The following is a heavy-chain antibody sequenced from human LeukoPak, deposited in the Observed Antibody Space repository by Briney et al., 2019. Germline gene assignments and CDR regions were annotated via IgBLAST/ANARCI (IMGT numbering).Heavy chain of an antibody. Sequence: GGSLRLSXAASGFTFSGYWMSWVCQAPGKGLEWVANIKQDGSEKYYVDSVKGRFTISRDNAKNSLYLQMNSLRAEDTAVYYSARDYGDYEGYFDYWGQGTLVTVSS. CDR1: GFTFSGYW. D-gene: IGHD4-17*01. V-gene: IGHV3-7*01. CDR3: ARDYGDYEGYFDY. J-gene: IGHJ4*02. CDR2: IKQDGSEK.